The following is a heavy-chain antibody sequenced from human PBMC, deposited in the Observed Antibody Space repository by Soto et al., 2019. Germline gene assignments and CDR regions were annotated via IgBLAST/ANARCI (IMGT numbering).Heavy chain of an antibody. V-gene: IGHV3-23*01. D-gene: IGHD2-21*02. J-gene: IGHJ6*02. CDR1: GFSFSSFA. CDR3: AKTRGAMISAISVYGIDV. Sequence: EVQLLESGGGFIHPGGSLRLSCAASGFSFSSFAMNWVRQAPGKGLEWVSIISGSADSTLYADSVKGRFTISRDNAKSTRYLSISSLRDEDTAVYYWAKTRGAMISAISVYGIDVWGHGPTGTVSS. CDR2: ISGSADST.